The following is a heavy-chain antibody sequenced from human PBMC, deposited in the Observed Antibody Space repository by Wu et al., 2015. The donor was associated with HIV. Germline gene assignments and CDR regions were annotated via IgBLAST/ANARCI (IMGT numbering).Heavy chain of an antibody. J-gene: IGHJ3*02. CDR3: ARMQQEDAFDI. CDR2: VVPMFGTT. CDR1: GGIFKNYA. Sequence: QVQLVQSGAEVKKPGSSVKVSCKTSGGIFKNYAISWVRQAPGQGLEWMGRVVPMFGTTDYQQKLQGRVTITADDSTSTAYMELSSLRSEDTAVYYCARMQQEDAFDIWGQRGQWSPSLQ. V-gene: IGHV1-69*13. D-gene: IGHD6-13*01.